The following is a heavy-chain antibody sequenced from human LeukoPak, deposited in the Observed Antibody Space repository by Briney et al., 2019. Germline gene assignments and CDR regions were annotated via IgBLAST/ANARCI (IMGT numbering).Heavy chain of an antibody. D-gene: IGHD6-19*01. Sequence: GRSLRLSCAASGFTFDDYAMHWVRQAPGKGLEWVSGISWNSGSIGYADSVKGRFTISRDNAKNSPYLQMNSLRAEDTALYYCAKDAGIAVAGRQDYWGQGTLVTVSS. CDR3: AKDAGIAVAGRQDY. CDR2: ISWNSGSI. CDR1: GFTFDDYA. V-gene: IGHV3-9*01. J-gene: IGHJ4*02.